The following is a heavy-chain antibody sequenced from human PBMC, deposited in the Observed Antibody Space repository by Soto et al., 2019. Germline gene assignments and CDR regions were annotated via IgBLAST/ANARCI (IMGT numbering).Heavy chain of an antibody. CDR2: INAGNGNT. J-gene: IGHJ6*02. CDR1: GYTFTSYA. V-gene: IGHV1-3*01. CDR3: ARDGGDTGYYYYGMDV. Sequence: ASVKASCKASGYTFTSYAMHWVRQAPGQRLEWMGWINAGNGNTKYSQKFQGRVTITRDTSASTAYMELSSLRSEDTAVYYCARDGGDTGYYYYGMDVWGQGTTVTVSS. D-gene: IGHD2-8*02.